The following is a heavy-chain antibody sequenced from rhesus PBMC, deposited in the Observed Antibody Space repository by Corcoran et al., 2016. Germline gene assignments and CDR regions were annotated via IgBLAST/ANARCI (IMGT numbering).Heavy chain of an antibody. J-gene: IGHJ4*01. Sequence: QVQLQESGPGLVKTSETLSLTCAVSGGSVSSSKWWSWIRQAPAKGLEWIAYISGSGGNTHYNPSRKSLVIISIDTSKHQFSLNLSSVTVADTAVYYCASVWDEYLDYWGQGVLVTVSS. V-gene: IGHV4-65*01. CDR2: ISGSGGNT. D-gene: IGHD3-34*01. CDR3: ASVWDEYLDY. CDR1: GGSVSSSKW.